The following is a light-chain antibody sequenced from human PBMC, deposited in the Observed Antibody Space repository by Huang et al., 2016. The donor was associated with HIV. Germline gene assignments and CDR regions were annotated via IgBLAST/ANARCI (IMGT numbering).Light chain of an antibody. CDR1: QSVSSY. CDR3: QQRSNWLT. CDR2: DAS. V-gene: IGKV3-11*01. Sequence: EIVLTQSPATLSLSPGERATLSCRASQSVSSYLAWYQQKPGQAPRLLIYDASNRANGIPARVSGSGSGTDFTLTISSLEPEDFAVYYCQQRSNWLTFGGGTKVEIK. J-gene: IGKJ4*01.